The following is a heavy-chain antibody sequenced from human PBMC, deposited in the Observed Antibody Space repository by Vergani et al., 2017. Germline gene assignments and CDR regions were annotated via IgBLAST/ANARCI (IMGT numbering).Heavy chain of an antibody. CDR1: GGSFSDYY. J-gene: IGHJ1*01. CDR2: INHSGST. CDR3: ARYSGGDSEYFQH. V-gene: IGHV4-34*01. D-gene: IGHD1-26*01. Sequence: QVQLQQWGAGLLKPSETLSLTCAVYGGSFSDYYWSWIRQPPGKGMEWIGEINHSGSTNYNPSLKSRVTISVDTSKNQFSLKLSSVTAADTAVYYCARYSGGDSEYFQHWGQGTLVTVSS.